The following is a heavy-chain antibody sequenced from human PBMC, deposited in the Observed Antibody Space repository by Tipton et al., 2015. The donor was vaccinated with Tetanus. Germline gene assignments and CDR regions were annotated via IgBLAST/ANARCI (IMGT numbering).Heavy chain of an antibody. V-gene: IGHV4-59*01. Sequence: LRLSCTVSGGSISSYYWSWIRQPPGKGLEWIGYIYYSGSTNYNPSPKSRVTISVDTSKNQFSLKLSSVTAADTAVYYCARGGIAAAGGGLDYWGQGTLVTVSS. CDR2: IYYSGST. CDR3: ARGGIAAAGGGLDY. CDR1: GGSISSYY. J-gene: IGHJ4*02. D-gene: IGHD6-13*01.